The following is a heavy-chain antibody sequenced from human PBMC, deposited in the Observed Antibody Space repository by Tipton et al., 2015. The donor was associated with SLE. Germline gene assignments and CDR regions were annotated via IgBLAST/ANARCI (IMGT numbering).Heavy chain of an antibody. CDR1: GGSISSYY. D-gene: IGHD6-13*01. CDR3: AGEFTNSWRFDY. J-gene: IGHJ4*02. Sequence: TLSLPCTVSGGSISSYYWSWIRQPAGGGLEWIGRIYTNENTNYNPSLKSRVTMSVDTSKNHFSLTLISVTAADTALYYCAGEFTNSWRFDYWGQGTLVTVSS. CDR2: IYTNENT. V-gene: IGHV4-4*07.